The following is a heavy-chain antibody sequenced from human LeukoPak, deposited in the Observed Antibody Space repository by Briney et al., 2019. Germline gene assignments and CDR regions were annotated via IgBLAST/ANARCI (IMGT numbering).Heavy chain of an antibody. V-gene: IGHV4-34*01. J-gene: IGHJ4*02. Sequence: SETLSLTCAVYGGSFSGYYWSWIRQPPGKGLEWIGEINHSGSTNYNPSLKSRATISVDTSKNQFSLKLSSVTAADTAVYYCARAPPYCSGGSCYSVRRGYFDYWGQGTLVTVSS. CDR1: GGSFSGYY. D-gene: IGHD2-15*01. CDR3: ARAPPYCSGGSCYSVRRGYFDY. CDR2: INHSGST.